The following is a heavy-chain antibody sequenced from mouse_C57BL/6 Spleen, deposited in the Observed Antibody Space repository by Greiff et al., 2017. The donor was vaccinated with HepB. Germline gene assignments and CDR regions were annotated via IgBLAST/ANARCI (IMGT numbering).Heavy chain of an antibody. CDR1: GYTFTSYW. J-gene: IGHJ1*03. CDR2: IDPSDSYT. CDR3: ARRLSWGYFDV. V-gene: IGHV1-69*01. Sequence: QVQLQQSGAELVMPGASVKLSCKASGYTFTSYWMHWVKQRPGQGLEWIGEIDPSDSYTNYNQKFKGKSTLTVDKSSSTAYMQLSSLTSEDSAVYYCARRLSWGYFDVWGTGTTVTVSS.